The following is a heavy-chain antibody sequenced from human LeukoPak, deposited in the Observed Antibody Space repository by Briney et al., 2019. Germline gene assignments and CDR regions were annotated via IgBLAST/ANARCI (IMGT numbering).Heavy chain of an antibody. CDR1: GGSISSGSYY. Sequence: PSETLSPTCTVSGGSISSGSYYWSWIRQPAGKGLEWIGRIYTSGSTNYNPSLKSRVTISVDTSKNQFSLKLSSVTAADTAVYYCAGDSSGYQASFDYWGQGTLVTVSS. CDR3: AGDSSGYQASFDY. CDR2: IYTSGST. V-gene: IGHV4-61*02. J-gene: IGHJ4*02. D-gene: IGHD3-22*01.